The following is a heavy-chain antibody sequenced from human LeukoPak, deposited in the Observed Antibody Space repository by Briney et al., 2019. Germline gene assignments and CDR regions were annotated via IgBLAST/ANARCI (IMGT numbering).Heavy chain of an antibody. J-gene: IGHJ6*03. Sequence: GGSLRLSCAASGFTFSSYGMHWVRQAPGKGLEWVAFIRYDGSNKYYADSVKGRFTISRDNSKNTLYLQMNSLRAEDTAVYYCAKVFGSICGGDCYRYYYYYMDVWGKGTTVTISS. CDR1: GFTFSSYG. CDR2: IRYDGSNK. CDR3: AKVFGSICGGDCYRYYYYYMDV. V-gene: IGHV3-30*02. D-gene: IGHD2-21*02.